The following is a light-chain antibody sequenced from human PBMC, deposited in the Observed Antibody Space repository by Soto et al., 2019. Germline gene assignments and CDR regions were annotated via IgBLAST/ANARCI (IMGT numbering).Light chain of an antibody. Sequence: DIQMTQSPSSLSASVGDRVTITCRASQDISVYLAWYQQKPGKVPKLLIYSASTLQSGVPSRFSGSGSGTVFTLTISTSQNEDLATSCCQKFNTAPLTFGQGTRLESK. CDR1: QDISVY. J-gene: IGKJ5*01. V-gene: IGKV1-27*01. CDR3: QKFNTAPLT. CDR2: SAS.